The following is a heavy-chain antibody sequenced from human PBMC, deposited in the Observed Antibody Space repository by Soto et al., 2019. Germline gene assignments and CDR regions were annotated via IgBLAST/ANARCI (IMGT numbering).Heavy chain of an antibody. CDR2: ISYDESNK. Sequence: GGSLRLSCTTSGFTFNTYVMHWVRQVPGKGLEWLAVISYDESNKYYADSVKGRFTISRDNSKNTLCLQMNGLRPDDTAIYYCAKVGYAWTYPYFDYWGQGTLVTVSS. D-gene: IGHD3-16*01. CDR1: GFTFNTYV. V-gene: IGHV3-30*18. CDR3: AKVGYAWTYPYFDY. J-gene: IGHJ4*02.